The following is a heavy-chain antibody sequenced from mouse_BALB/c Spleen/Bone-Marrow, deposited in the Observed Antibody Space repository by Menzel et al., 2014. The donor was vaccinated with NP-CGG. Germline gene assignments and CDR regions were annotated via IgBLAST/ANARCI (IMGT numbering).Heavy chain of an antibody. CDR3: ANLGRYAMDY. V-gene: IGHV1-84*02. Sequence: QVQLQQSGPELVKPGASVKISCKAPGYTFTDYYINWVKQKPGQGLEWIGWIYPGSGSTKYNEKFKGKATLSVDTSSSTAYMQLSSLTSEDTAVYFCANLGRYAMDYWGQGTSVTVSS. CDR1: GYTFTDYY. J-gene: IGHJ4*01. D-gene: IGHD3-1*01. CDR2: IYPGSGST.